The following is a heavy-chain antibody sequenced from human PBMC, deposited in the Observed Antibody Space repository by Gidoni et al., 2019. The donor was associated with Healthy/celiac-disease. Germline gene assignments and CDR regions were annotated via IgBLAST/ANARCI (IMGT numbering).Heavy chain of an antibody. CDR3: ARGYIVVVPAAIYNWFDP. V-gene: IGHV1-2*02. J-gene: IGHJ5*02. Sequence: QVQLVQSGAEVQKPGASVKVSCKASGYTFTGYYMHWVRQAPGQGLEWMGWINPNSGGTNYAQKFQGRVTMTRDTSISTAYMELSRLRSDDTAVYYCARGYIVVVPAAIYNWFDPWGQGTLVTVSS. CDR2: INPNSGGT. D-gene: IGHD2-2*02. CDR1: GYTFTGYY.